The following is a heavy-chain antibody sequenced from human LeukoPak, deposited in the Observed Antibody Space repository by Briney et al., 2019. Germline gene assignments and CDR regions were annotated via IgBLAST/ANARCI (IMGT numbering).Heavy chain of an antibody. CDR2: MNPNSGNT. Sequence: ASVKVSCKASGYTFTSYDINWVRQATGQGLEWMGWMNPNSGNTGYAQKFQGRVTMTRNTSISTAYMELSSLRSEDTAVYYCARERSHCSSTSCYGVAPYYYMDVWGKGTTVTVSS. D-gene: IGHD2-2*01. V-gene: IGHV1-8*01. J-gene: IGHJ6*03. CDR3: ARERSHCSSTSCYGVAPYYYMDV. CDR1: GYTFTSYD.